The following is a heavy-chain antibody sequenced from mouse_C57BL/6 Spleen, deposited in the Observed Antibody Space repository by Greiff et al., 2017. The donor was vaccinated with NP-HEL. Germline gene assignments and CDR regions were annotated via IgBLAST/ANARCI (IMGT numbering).Heavy chain of an antibody. V-gene: IGHV5-9*01. D-gene: IGHD1-2*01. CDR3: ARPPLLRPPWYFDV. Sequence: EVQGVESGGGLVKPGGSLKLSCAASGFTFSSYTMSWVRQTPEKRLEWVATISGGGGNTYYPDSVKGRFTISRDNAKNTLYLQMSSLRSEDTALYYCARPPLLRPPWYFDVWGTGTTVTVSS. CDR1: GFTFSSYT. CDR2: ISGGGGNT. J-gene: IGHJ1*03.